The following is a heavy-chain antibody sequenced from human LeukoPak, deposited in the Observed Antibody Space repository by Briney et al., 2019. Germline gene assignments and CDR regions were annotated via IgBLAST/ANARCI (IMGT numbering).Heavy chain of an antibody. Sequence: SETLSLTCTVSGSISGYYWTWIRQPPGEGLEWFGYIYYSGSTNYHPSLKSRVTLSVDTSKKKFSLKLTSVTAADTAVYYCARGLLVGNTGYYFDYWGQGTLVTVSS. CDR1: GSISGYY. D-gene: IGHD1-26*01. CDR3: ARGLLVGNTGYYFDY. CDR2: IYYSGST. V-gene: IGHV4-59*01. J-gene: IGHJ4*02.